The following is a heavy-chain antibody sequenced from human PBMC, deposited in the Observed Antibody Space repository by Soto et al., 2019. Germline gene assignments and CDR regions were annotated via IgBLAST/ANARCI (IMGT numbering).Heavy chain of an antibody. CDR3: AKATTVTTFYGMDV. CDR2: ISYDGSNK. V-gene: IGHV3-30*18. Sequence: QMQLVESGGGVVQPGRSMRLSCAASEFTFSSYGMHWVRQAPGKGLEWVAVISYDGSNKYYADSVKGRFTISRDNSKNTLYLQMNSLRAEDTAVYYCAKATTVTTFYGMDVWGQGTTVTVSS. D-gene: IGHD4-17*01. J-gene: IGHJ6*02. CDR1: EFTFSSYG.